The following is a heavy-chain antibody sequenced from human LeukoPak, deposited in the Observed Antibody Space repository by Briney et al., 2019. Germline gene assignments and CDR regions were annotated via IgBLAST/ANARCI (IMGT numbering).Heavy chain of an antibody. J-gene: IGHJ4*02. V-gene: IGHV1-2*02. CDR1: GYTFSDHY. CDR2: INPNTGDT. CDR3: AKGLGPSSSWFPFDF. Sequence: VASVKVSCKASGYTFSDHYMNWVRQAPGQGLEWLGWINPNTGDTHFAPKFQGRVTLTSDTSIRTAYMELTSLTSDDTAVYYCAKGLGPSSSWFPFDFWGREPWSPSPQ. D-gene: IGHD6-13*01.